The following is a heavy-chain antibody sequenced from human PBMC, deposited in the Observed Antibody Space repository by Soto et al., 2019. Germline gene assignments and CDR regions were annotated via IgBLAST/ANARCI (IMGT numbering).Heavy chain of an antibody. CDR3: ARDGPALTALDV. J-gene: IGHJ6*02. CDR1: GGSVSSGSYY. V-gene: IGHV4-61*01. Sequence: PSETLSLTCTVSGGSVSSGSYYWSWIRQSPGKGLEWIGYIYYSGSTNYNPSLKSRVTISVDTSKNQFSLKLSSVTAADTAVYYCARDGPALTALDVWGQGTTVTVSS. D-gene: IGHD5-18*01. CDR2: IYYSGST.